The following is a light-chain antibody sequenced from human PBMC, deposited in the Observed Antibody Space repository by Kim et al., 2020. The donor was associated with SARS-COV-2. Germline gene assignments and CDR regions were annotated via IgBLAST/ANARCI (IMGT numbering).Light chain of an antibody. CDR1: QSVSSY. CDR3: QQRSNWPGT. CDR2: DAS. V-gene: IGKV3-11*01. Sequence: EIVLTQSPATLSLSPGERATLSCRASQSVSSYLAWYQQKPGQAPRLLIYDASNRATGIPARFSGSGSGTDFTLTISSLEPEDFAVYYWQQRSNWPGTFGQGTKREIK. J-gene: IGKJ2*01.